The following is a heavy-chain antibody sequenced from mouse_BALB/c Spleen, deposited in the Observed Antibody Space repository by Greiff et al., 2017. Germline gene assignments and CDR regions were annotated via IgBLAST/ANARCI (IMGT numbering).Heavy chain of an antibody. V-gene: IGHV3-6*02. CDR2: ISYDGSN. CDR1: GYSITSGYY. CDR3: AREGGYYGNYGAMDY. D-gene: IGHD2-1*01. J-gene: IGHJ4*01. Sequence: EVQLQQSGPGLVKPSQSLSLTCSVTGYSITSGYYWNWIRQFPGNKLEWMGYISYDGSNNYNPSLKNRISITRDTSKNQFFLKLNSVTTEDTATYYCAREGGYYGNYGAMDYWGQGTSVTVSS.